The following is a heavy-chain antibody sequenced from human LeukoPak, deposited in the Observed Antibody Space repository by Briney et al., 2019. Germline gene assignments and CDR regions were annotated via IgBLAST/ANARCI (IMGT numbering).Heavy chain of an antibody. Sequence: ASVTVSCKASGYTLTGYSMLWGRQAPGQGLEWMGWINPNSGGTNYAQKFQCRVNMARDTSISTAYMELSRLRSDDTAVYYCARGPFAAAALVEDYWGQGTLVTVSS. J-gene: IGHJ4*02. D-gene: IGHD6-13*01. CDR3: ARGPFAAAALVEDY. V-gene: IGHV1-2*02. CDR1: GYTLTGYS. CDR2: INPNSGGT.